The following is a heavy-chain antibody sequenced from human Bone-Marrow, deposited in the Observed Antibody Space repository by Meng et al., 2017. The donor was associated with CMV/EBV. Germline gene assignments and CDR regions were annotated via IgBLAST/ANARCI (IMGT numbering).Heavy chain of an antibody. V-gene: IGHV1-2*02. CDR3: ARDRIAARRAGELDYYYYGMDV. J-gene: IGHJ6*02. CDR2: INPNSGGT. CDR1: GYTYPDYY. Sequence: ASVTVSCQASGYTYPDYYMHWVRQPPGQGLEWMGWINPNSGGTNYAQQFQGRVTMTRDTSISTAYMELSRLRSDDTAVYYCARDRIAARRAGELDYYYYGMDVWGQGTTVTIAS. D-gene: IGHD6-6*01.